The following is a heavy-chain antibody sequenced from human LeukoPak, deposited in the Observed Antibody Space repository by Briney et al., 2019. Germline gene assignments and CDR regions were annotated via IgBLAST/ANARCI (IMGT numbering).Heavy chain of an antibody. CDR1: GFTFSSYA. J-gene: IGHJ4*02. D-gene: IGHD3-10*01. V-gene: IGHV3-23*01. CDR3: AKRKPITMVRGPGYFDY. Sequence: GGSLRLSCSASGFTFSSYAMGWVRQAPGKGLEWVSAISGSGGSTYYADSVKGRFTISRDNSKNTLYLQMNSLRAEDTAVYYCAKRKPITMVRGPGYFDYWGQGTLVTVSS. CDR2: ISGSGGST.